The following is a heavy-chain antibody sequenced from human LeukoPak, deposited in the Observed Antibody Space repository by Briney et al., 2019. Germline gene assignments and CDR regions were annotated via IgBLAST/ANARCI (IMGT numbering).Heavy chain of an antibody. CDR3: ARGRAEDSSAAWFDP. CDR1: GGSFSGYY. D-gene: IGHD5-18*01. Sequence: SETLSLTCAVYGGSFSGYYWSWIRQPPGKGLEWIGEINHSGSTNYNPSLKSRVTISVDTSKNQFSLKLSSVTAADTAVYYCARGRAEDSSAAWFDPWGLGTLVTVSS. V-gene: IGHV4-34*01. CDR2: INHSGST. J-gene: IGHJ5*02.